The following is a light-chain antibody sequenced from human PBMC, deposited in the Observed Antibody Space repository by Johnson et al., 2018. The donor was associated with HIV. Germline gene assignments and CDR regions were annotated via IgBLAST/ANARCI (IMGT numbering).Light chain of an antibody. V-gene: IGLV1-51*01. J-gene: IGLJ1*01. Sequence: QSVLTHPPSVSAAPGQKVTISCSGSSSNIGNNYVSWYQQLPGTAPKLLIYDNNKRPSGIPDRFSGSKSGTSATLGITGLQTGDEADYYCGTWDSSLSAGGVFGTGTKVTGL. CDR3: GTWDSSLSAGGV. CDR1: SSNIGNNY. CDR2: DNN.